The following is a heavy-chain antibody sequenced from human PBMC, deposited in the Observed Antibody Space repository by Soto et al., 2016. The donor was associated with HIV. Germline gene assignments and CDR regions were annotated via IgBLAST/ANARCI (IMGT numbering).Heavy chain of an antibody. CDR2: INNRGDNT. Sequence: EVRLLESGGVLIQPGKSLRLSCAASGFSFDNYAMYWVRQAPGKGLEWVSGINNRGDNTYYADSVKGRFTISRDNSEYNLFLQMNSLRVEDTAVYYCAKGGDIVIVPFIFVSWGQGTVVSVSS. J-gene: IGHJ4*02. CDR1: GFSFDNYA. V-gene: IGHV3-23*01. CDR3: AKGGDIVIVPFIFVS. D-gene: IGHD5-12*01.